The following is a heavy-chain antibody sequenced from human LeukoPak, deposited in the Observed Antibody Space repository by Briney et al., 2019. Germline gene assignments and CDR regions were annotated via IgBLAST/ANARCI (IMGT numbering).Heavy chain of an antibody. CDR1: GFTFSIYW. CDR3: ARPSLNSGSYFDY. CDR2: INQDESEK. Sequence: GGSLRLSCAASGFTFSIYWMGWVRHTPGKGLEWVANINQDESEKKYVDSVKGRFTISRDNARNSLSLQMNSLRAEDTAVYYCARPSLNSGSYFDYWGQGTLVTVSS. D-gene: IGHD1-26*01. J-gene: IGHJ4*02. V-gene: IGHV3-7*01.